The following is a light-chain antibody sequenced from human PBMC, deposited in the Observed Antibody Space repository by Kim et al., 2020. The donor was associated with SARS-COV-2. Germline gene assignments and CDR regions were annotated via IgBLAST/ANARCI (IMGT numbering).Light chain of an antibody. CDR1: GSNIGSDYV. V-gene: IGLV1-40*01. CDR3: QSYDSNLRGAV. Sequence: QSVLTQPPSVSGAPGQRVTISCYGTGSNIGSDYVVHWYHQLPGAAPKVVIYSNDIRPSGVPDRFSGSQSGPSASLAITGLQPDDEGYYYCQSYDSNLRGAVFGGGTRLTVL. J-gene: IGLJ3*02. CDR2: SND.